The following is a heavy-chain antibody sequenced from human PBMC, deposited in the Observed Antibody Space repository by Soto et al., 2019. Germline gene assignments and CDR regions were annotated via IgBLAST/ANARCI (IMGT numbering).Heavy chain of an antibody. V-gene: IGHV1-24*01. D-gene: IGHD3-10*01. CDR2: FDPEDGET. Sequence: GASVKVSCKVSGYTLTELSMHWVRQAPGKGLEWMGGFDPEDGETIYAQEFQGRVTMTEDTSTDTAYMELSSLRSGDTAVYYCATTYGSGSRPPYYFDYWGHGTLVTVSS. CDR1: GYTLTELS. CDR3: ATTYGSGSRPPYYFDY. J-gene: IGHJ4*01.